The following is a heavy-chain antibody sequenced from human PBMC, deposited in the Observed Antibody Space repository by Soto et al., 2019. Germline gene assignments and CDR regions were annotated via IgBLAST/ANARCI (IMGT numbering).Heavy chain of an antibody. CDR1: GGSFSGYY. V-gene: IGHV4-34*01. CDR3: ARGQPLLRFLEWSQYYYYYGMDV. Sequence: TLETLSLTCAVYGGSFSGYYWSWIRQPPGKGLEWIGEINHSGSTNYNPSLKSRVTISVDTSKNQFSLKLSSVTAADTAVYYCARGQPLLRFLEWSQYYYYYGMDVWGQGTTVTVSS. D-gene: IGHD3-3*01. J-gene: IGHJ6*02. CDR2: INHSGST.